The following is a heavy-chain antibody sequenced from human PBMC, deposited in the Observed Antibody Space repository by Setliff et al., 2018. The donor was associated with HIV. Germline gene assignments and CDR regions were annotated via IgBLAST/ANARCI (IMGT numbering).Heavy chain of an antibody. CDR3: ARSYCGGDCYSHFDY. J-gene: IGHJ4*02. CDR2: IIPIFGTA. D-gene: IGHD2-21*02. V-gene: IGHV1-69*05. Sequence: SVKVSCKASGGTFSSYAISWVRQAPGQGLEWMGGIIPIFGTANYAQKFQGRVTITTDESTSTAYMELSSLRSEDTAVYYCARSYCGGDCYSHFDYWGQGTLVTSPQ. CDR1: GGTFSSYA.